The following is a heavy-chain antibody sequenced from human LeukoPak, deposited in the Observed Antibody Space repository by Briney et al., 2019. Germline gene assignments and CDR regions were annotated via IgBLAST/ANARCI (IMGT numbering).Heavy chain of an antibody. CDR3: ASPARMDAFDI. Sequence: SVKVSCKASGYTFTGYYMHWVRQAPGQGLEWMGGIIPIFGTANYAQKFQGRVTITADESTSTAYMELSSLRSEDTAVYYCASPARMDAFDIWGQGTMVTVSS. D-gene: IGHD2-15*01. CDR1: GYTFTGYY. CDR2: IIPIFGTA. V-gene: IGHV1-69*13. J-gene: IGHJ3*02.